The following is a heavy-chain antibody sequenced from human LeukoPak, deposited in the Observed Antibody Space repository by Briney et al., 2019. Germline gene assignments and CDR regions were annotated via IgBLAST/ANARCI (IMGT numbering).Heavy chain of an antibody. CDR1: GGSTANYY. CDR3: AREKGSDGSGSYGLGWFDP. V-gene: IGHV4-4*07. CDR2: IYGSGIT. D-gene: IGHD3-10*01. J-gene: IGHJ5*02. Sequence: SETLSLTCAVSGGSTANYYWSWIRQPAGKGLEWIGRIYGSGITHFTPSLKSRLSMSLDTSRNQLSLRLDSVTAADTAVYYCAREKGSDGSGSYGLGWFDPWGQGTLVTVSS.